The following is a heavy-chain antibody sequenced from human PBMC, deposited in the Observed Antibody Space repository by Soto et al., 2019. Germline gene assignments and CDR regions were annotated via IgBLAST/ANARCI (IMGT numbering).Heavy chain of an antibody. CDR2: IWYDGSNK. J-gene: IGHJ4*02. D-gene: IGHD5-18*01. CDR3: AREGRGYSYGSDY. V-gene: IGHV3-33*01. Sequence: QVQLVESGGGVVQPGRSLRLSCAASGFTFSSYGMHWVRQAPGKGLEWVAVIWYDGSNKYYADSVKGRFTISRDNSKNTLYLQMNSLRAEDTAVYYCAREGRGYSYGSDYWGQGTLVTVSS. CDR1: GFTFSSYG.